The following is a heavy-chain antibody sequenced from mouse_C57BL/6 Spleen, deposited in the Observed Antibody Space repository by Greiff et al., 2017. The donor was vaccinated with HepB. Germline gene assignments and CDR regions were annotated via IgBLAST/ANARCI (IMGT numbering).Heavy chain of an antibody. CDR2: INPNNGGT. J-gene: IGHJ2*01. CDR3: AGGGLYFDY. CDR1: GYTFTDYN. Sequence: EVKLVESGPELVKPGASVKMSCKASGYTFTDYNMHWVKQSHGKSLEWIGYINPNNGGTSYNQKFKGKATLTVNKSSSTAYMELRSLTSEDSAVYYCAGGGLYFDYWGQGTTLTVSS. V-gene: IGHV1-22*01.